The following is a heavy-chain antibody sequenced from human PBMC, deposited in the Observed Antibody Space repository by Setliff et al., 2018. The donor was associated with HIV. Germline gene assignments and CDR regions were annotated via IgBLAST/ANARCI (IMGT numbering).Heavy chain of an antibody. D-gene: IGHD1-26*01. J-gene: IGHJ3*01. Sequence: GESLKISCVASGFVFYSFDMNWVRQTPEKGLEWVSAISPGSGITYYADSVKGRFTISRDDAKNMLFLQMNSLTPEDTAIYYCAKPTSGLYPRSFDSWGQGTKVTVSS. V-gene: IGHV3-23*01. CDR1: GFVFYSFD. CDR3: AKPTSGLYPRSFDS. CDR2: ISPGSGIT.